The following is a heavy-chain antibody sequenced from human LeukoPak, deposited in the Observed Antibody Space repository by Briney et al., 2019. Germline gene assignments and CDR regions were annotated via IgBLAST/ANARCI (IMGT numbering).Heavy chain of an antibody. CDR3: AKNMRLEIAVAGFDY. D-gene: IGHD6-19*01. CDR2: ISGSGGST. J-gene: IGHJ4*02. V-gene: IGHV3-23*01. CDR1: GFTFSSYA. Sequence: PGGSLRLSCAASGFTFSSYAMSWVRQAPGKGLEWVSAISGSGGSTYYADSVKGRFTISRDNSKNTLYLQMNSLRAEDTAVYYCAKNMRLEIAVAGFDYWGQGTLVTVSS.